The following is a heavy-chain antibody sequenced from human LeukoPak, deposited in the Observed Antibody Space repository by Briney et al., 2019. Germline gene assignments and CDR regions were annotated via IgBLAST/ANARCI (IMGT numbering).Heavy chain of an antibody. CDR1: GYTFTGYY. CDR2: INPNSGGT. V-gene: IGHV1-2*02. CDR3: ARDRYYYDSSGYSLYHHYYYMDV. D-gene: IGHD3-22*01. J-gene: IGHJ6*03. Sequence: GASVKVSCKASGYTFTGYYMHWVRQAPGQGLEWMGWINPNSGGTNYAQKFQGRVTMTRDTSISTAYMELSRLRSDDTAVYYCARDRYYYDSSGYSLYHHYYYMDVWGKGTTVTISS.